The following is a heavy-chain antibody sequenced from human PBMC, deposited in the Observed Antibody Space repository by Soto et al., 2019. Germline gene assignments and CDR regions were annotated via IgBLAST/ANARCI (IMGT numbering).Heavy chain of an antibody. CDR2: ISSTTNYI. CDR1: GFTFTRYS. J-gene: IGHJ4*02. Sequence: GGSLRLSCAASGFTFTRYSMNWVRQAPGKGHEWVSSISSTTNYIYYGDSMKGRFTISRDNAKNSLYLEMNSLRAEDTAVYYCARESEDLTSNFDYWGQGTLVTVSS. V-gene: IGHV3-21*06. CDR3: ARESEDLTSNFDY.